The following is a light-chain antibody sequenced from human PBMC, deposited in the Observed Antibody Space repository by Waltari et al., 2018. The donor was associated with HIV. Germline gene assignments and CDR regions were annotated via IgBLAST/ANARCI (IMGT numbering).Light chain of an antibody. CDR1: TSNIGAGYD. J-gene: IGLJ3*02. CDR3: QSYDSSLSVNWV. Sequence: QSVLTQPPSVSGAPGQRVTISCTGITSNIGAGYDVHWHQHLPGTAPKLLIYGNNNRPSGVPDRFSGSRSGTSSSLAITGLQAEDEAVYYCQSYDSSLSVNWVFGGGTKLTVL. V-gene: IGLV1-40*01. CDR2: GNN.